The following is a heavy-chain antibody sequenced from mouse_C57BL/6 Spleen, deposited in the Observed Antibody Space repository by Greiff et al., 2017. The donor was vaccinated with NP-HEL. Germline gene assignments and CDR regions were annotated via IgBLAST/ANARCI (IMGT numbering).Heavy chain of an antibody. Sequence: EVQLQQSGAELVKPGASVKLSCTASGFNIKDYYMHWVKQRTEQGLEWIGRIDPEDGETKYAPKFQGKATITAAISSNTAYLQLSSLTSEDTAVYYCARSSFYYSNYVGYFDYWGQGTTLTVSS. CDR1: GFNIKDYY. J-gene: IGHJ2*01. V-gene: IGHV14-2*01. D-gene: IGHD2-5*01. CDR3: ARSSFYYSNYVGYFDY. CDR2: IDPEDGET.